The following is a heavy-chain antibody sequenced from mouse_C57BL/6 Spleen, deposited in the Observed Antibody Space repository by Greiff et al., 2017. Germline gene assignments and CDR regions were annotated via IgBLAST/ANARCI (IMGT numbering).Heavy chain of an antibody. Sequence: VQRVESGPGLVPPSQSLSITCTVSGFSLTSYGVHWVRQSPGKGLEWLGVIWSGGSTDYNAAFISRLSISKDNSKSQVFFKMNSLQADDTAIYYCARNGDYDDVAWFAYWGQGTLVTVSA. CDR1: GFSLTSYG. J-gene: IGHJ3*01. CDR3: ARNGDYDDVAWFAY. CDR2: IWSGGST. D-gene: IGHD2-4*01. V-gene: IGHV2-2*01.